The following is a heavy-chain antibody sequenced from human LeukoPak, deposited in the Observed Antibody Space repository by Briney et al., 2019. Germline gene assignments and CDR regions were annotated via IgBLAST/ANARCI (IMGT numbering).Heavy chain of an antibody. CDR1: GGSISSGGYY. CDR2: IYYSGST. Sequence: PSETLSLTCTVSGGSISSGGYYWSWVRQHPGKGLEWIGYIYYSGSTYYNPSLKSRVTISVDTSKNQFSLKLSSVTAADTAVYYCARAPFKYDSSGYFDYWGQGTLVTVSS. J-gene: IGHJ4*02. CDR3: ARAPFKYDSSGYFDY. V-gene: IGHV4-31*03. D-gene: IGHD3-22*01.